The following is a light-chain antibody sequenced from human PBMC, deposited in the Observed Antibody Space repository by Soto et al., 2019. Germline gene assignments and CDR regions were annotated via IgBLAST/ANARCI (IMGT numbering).Light chain of an antibody. CDR3: GTWDSNLSAVV. Sequence: QSVLTQPPSVSATPGQKVNISCSGSSSNIGNNYVSWYQQLPGTAPKLLIYENNKRPSGIPDRFSASKSGTSATLGITGLQTGDEADYYCGTWDSNLSAVVFGGGTKLTVL. V-gene: IGLV1-51*02. CDR1: SSNIGNNY. J-gene: IGLJ2*01. CDR2: ENN.